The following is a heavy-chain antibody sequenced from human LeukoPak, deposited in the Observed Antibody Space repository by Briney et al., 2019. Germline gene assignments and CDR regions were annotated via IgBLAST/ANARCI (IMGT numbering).Heavy chain of an antibody. CDR1: GYTFTGYY. J-gene: IGHJ5*02. CDR3: ARDRCSSTSCYPSWFDP. Sequence: ASVKVSCKASGYTFTGYYIHWLRQAPGQGLEWMGWINPNSGGTNYAQRFQGRVTMTRDTSISTAYMELSRLRSDDTAVYYCARDRCSSTSCYPSWFDPWGQGTLVTVSS. D-gene: IGHD2-2*01. V-gene: IGHV1-2*02. CDR2: INPNSGGT.